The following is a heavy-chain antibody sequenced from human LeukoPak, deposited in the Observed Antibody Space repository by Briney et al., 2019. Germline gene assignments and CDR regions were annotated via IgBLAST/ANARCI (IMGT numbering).Heavy chain of an antibody. J-gene: IGHJ4*02. V-gene: IGHV1-2*02. Sequence: ASVKVSCKASGYTFTGYYMHWVRQAPGQVLAWMGWINPNSGGTNYAQKFQGRVTMTRDTSISTAYMELSRLRSDDTAVYYCARVSYSSGWWDGPPTDYWGQGTLVTVSS. CDR1: GYTFTGYY. CDR2: INPNSGGT. CDR3: ARVSYSSGWWDGPPTDY. D-gene: IGHD6-19*01.